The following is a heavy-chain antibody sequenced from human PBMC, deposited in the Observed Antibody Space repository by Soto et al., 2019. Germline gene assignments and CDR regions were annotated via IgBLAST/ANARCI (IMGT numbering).Heavy chain of an antibody. V-gene: IGHV3-9*01. D-gene: IGHD6-19*01. J-gene: IGHJ4*02. CDR2: ISWNSGSI. Sequence: EVQLVESGGGLVQPGRSLRLSCAASGFTFDDYAMHWVRQAPGKGLEWVSGISWNSGSIGYADSVKGRFTISRDNAKNSQYLQMNSLRAEDTALYYCAKDSALAVAGTVDYWGQGTLVTVSS. CDR1: GFTFDDYA. CDR3: AKDSALAVAGTVDY.